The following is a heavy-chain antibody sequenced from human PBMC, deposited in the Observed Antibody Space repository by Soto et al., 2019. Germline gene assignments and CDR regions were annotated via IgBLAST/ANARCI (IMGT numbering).Heavy chain of an antibody. J-gene: IGHJ5*02. CDR2: INHSGST. V-gene: IGHV4-34*01. Sequence: SETLSLTCPVYCGYFSGYYWSWLRTPPGKGLEWIGEINHSGSTNYNPSLKSRVTIPVETSKNQFSLKLSSVTAPDTAGDYCASLYCSGGSCYSEWNGFDAVTQGTLVTVPS. D-gene: IGHD2-15*01. CDR1: CGYFSGYY. CDR3: ASLYCSGGSCYSEWNGFDA.